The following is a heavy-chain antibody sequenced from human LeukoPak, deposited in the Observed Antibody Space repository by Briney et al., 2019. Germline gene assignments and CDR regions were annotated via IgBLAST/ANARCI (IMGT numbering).Heavy chain of an antibody. V-gene: IGHV4-38-2*01. J-gene: IGHJ6*03. Sequence: PSETLSLTCAVSGYSISSGYYWGWIRQPPGKGLEWIGSIYHSGSTYYNPSLKSRVTISVDTSKNQFSLKLSSVTAADTAVYYCARHAGYCSSTSCYSGSWNYYYYYTDVWGKGTTVTVSS. CDR1: GYSISSGYY. CDR3: ARHAGYCSSTSCYSGSWNYYYYYTDV. CDR2: IYHSGST. D-gene: IGHD2-2*02.